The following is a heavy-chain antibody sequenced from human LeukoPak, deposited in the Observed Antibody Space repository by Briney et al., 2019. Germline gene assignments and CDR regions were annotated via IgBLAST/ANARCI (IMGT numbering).Heavy chain of an antibody. Sequence: ASVKGSCKASGYTFTSYGSSWVRQAPGQGLECLGWISGYNGNTNYPQKLQGRVTMNTDTSTSPAYMERMSLRGDHTADRCGARDPKKYYSDSSGPFDYWGQGTLVAVSS. CDR1: GYTFTSYG. CDR3: ARDPKKYYSDSSGPFDY. V-gene: IGHV1-18*01. D-gene: IGHD3-22*01. CDR2: ISGYNGNT. J-gene: IGHJ4*02.